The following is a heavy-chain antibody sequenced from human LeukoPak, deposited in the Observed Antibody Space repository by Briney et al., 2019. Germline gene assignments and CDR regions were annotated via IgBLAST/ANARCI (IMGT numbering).Heavy chain of an antibody. V-gene: IGHV3-23*01. J-gene: IGHJ4*02. CDR2: ISNSGGST. Sequence: GGSLRLSCAASGFTFSSYSMNWVRQAPGKGLEWVSGISNSGGSTYYADSVKGRFTISRDNSKNTLYLQMNTLRAEDTAVYYCAKRRPYYDSSGYLDYWGQGTLVTVSS. CDR3: AKRRPYYDSSGYLDY. CDR1: GFTFSSYS. D-gene: IGHD3-22*01.